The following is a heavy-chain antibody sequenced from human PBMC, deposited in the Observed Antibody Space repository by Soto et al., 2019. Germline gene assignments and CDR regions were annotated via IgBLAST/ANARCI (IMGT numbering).Heavy chain of an antibody. J-gene: IGHJ5*02. CDR1: GGSISSGDYY. Sequence: TLSLTCTVSGGSISSGDYYWSWIRQPPGKGLEWIGYIYYSGSTYYNPSLKSRVTISVDTSKNQFSLKLSSVTAADTAVYYCARVGRVTMIVVAPWGQGTLVTVSS. D-gene: IGHD3-22*01. CDR2: IYYSGST. CDR3: ARVGRVTMIVVAP. V-gene: IGHV4-30-4*01.